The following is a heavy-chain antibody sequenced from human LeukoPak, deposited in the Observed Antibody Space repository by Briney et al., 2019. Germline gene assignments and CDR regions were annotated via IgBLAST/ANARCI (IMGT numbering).Heavy chain of an antibody. CDR1: GFTFTNYW. Sequence: GGSLRLSCAASGFTFTNYWMSWVRQAPGKGLELVANIKQDRSEKYYVDSVKGRFTISRDNSKNTLYLQMNSLRLEDAAVYFCARAPVTSCRGAYCYPFDYWGQGTQVTVSS. CDR2: IKQDRSEK. J-gene: IGHJ4*02. D-gene: IGHD2-21*01. CDR3: ARAPVTSCRGAYCYPFDY. V-gene: IGHV3-7*03.